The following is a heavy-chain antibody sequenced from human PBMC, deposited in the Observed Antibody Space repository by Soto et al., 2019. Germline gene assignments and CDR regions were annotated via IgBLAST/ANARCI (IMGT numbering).Heavy chain of an antibody. D-gene: IGHD3-10*01. CDR3: ARAGSGSHYRRYFDY. V-gene: IGHV4-30-4*01. J-gene: IGHJ4*02. CDR1: GGSISSGDYY. CDR2: IYYSGST. Sequence: PSETLSLTCTVSGGSISSGDYYWSWIRQPPGKGLEWIGYIYYSGSTYYNPSLKSRVTISVDTSKNQFSLKLSSVTAADTAVYYCARAGSGSHYRRYFDYWGQGTLVTVSS.